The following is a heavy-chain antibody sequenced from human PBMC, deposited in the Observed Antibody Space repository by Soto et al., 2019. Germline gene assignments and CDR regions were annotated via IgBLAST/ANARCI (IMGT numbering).Heavy chain of an antibody. CDR2: ISAYNGNT. CDR1: GYTLTSYG. Sequence: GAPVKVSCKASGYTLTSYGISWGGNAPGQGAEWMGWISAYNGNTNYAQKLQGRVTMTTDTSTSTAYMELRSLRSDDTAVYYCARDSGTYYYDSSGYYYDSYYYGMDVWGQGTTVTVSS. J-gene: IGHJ6*02. CDR3: ARDSGTYYYDSSGYYYDSYYYGMDV. D-gene: IGHD3-22*01. V-gene: IGHV1-18*01.